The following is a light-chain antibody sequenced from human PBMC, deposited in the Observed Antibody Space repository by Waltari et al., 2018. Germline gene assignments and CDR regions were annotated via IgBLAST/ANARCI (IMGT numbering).Light chain of an antibody. CDR3: ASWDDSLISLL. CDR2: DDR. V-gene: IGLV1-44*01. Sequence: QSELTQPPSASGPPGQTVTISCSGSISNVGSNAVSWYQHVPGPAPKLVIHDDRYQPSGVHVRSSGSKSGAAASLAISGLQSDDEADYYCASWDDSLISLLFGGGTKLTVL. J-gene: IGLJ2*01. CDR1: ISNVGSNA.